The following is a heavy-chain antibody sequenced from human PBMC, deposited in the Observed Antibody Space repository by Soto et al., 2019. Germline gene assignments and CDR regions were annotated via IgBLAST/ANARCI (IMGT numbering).Heavy chain of an antibody. V-gene: IGHV5-10-1*01. CDR1: GFTFAIFC. J-gene: IGHJ4*02. CDR3: ARDWGKRVLLTDF. CDR2: IDPANSQK. D-gene: IGHD3-16*01. Sequence: PGESLKISFKGSGFTFAIFCITWALQRPGEGLEWMGTIDPANSQKKYRPSFQGQVTMSADKSINTDYLKWSSMQASDSATYYCARDWGKRVLLTDFRGQGTQVTVSS.